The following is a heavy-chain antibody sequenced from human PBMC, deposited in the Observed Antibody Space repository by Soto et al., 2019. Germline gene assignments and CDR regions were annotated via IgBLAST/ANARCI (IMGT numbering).Heavy chain of an antibody. CDR2: IYHSGST. V-gene: IGHV4-4*02. J-gene: IGHJ6*02. CDR3: ARRTYYDFWSGYSSRDYYYYGMDV. Sequence: PSETLSLTCAVSGGSISSSNWWSWVRQPPGKGLEWIGEIYHSGSTNYNPSLKSRVTISVDKSKNQFSLKLSSVTAADTAVYYCARRTYYDFWSGYSSRDYYYYGMDVWGQGTTVTVS. CDR1: GGSISSSNW. D-gene: IGHD3-3*01.